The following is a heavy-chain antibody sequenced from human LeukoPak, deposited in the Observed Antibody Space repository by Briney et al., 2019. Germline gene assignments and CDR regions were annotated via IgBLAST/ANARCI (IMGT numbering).Heavy chain of an antibody. Sequence: GGSLRLSCAASGVTFSSYAMSWVRQAPGKGLEWVSAISGSGGSTYYADSVKGRFTISRDNSKNTLYLQMNSLRAEDTAVYYCAKGVGAYDDAFDIWGQGTMVTVSS. V-gene: IGHV3-23*01. CDR3: AKGVGAYDDAFDI. CDR1: GVTFSSYA. D-gene: IGHD1-26*01. J-gene: IGHJ3*02. CDR2: ISGSGGST.